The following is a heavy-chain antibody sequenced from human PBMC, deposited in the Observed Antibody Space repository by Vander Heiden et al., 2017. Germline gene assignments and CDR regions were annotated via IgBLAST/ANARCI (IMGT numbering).Heavy chain of an antibody. D-gene: IGHD3-10*01. CDR2: TDYSGST. CDR3: ARRNHYYPFDI. J-gene: IGHJ3*02. Sequence: QVQLQESGPGLVNPSETLSLTCTVSGCSISTYYWSWIRQPPGQGLEWTGYTDYSGSTKYSPSLGSRVTISVDTSKNQFYLKMTSVTAADTAVYYCARRNHYYPFDIWGQGKMVNVS. CDR1: GCSISTYY. V-gene: IGHV4-59*08.